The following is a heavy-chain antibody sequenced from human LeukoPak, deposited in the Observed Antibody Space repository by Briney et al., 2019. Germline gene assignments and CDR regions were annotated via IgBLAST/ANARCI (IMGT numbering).Heavy chain of an antibody. V-gene: IGHV1-46*01. CDR1: GYTFTSYY. D-gene: IGHD6-19*01. Sequence: ASVKVSCKASGYTFTSYYMHWVRQAPGQGLEWMGIINPSGGSTSYAQKFQGRVTMTRDTSTSTVYMELSSLRSEDTAVYYCAREGIAVAGSSAFDPWGQGTLVTVSS. CDR3: AREGIAVAGSSAFDP. J-gene: IGHJ5*02. CDR2: INPSGGST.